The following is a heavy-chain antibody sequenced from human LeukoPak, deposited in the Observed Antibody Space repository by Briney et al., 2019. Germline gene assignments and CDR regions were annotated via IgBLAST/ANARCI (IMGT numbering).Heavy chain of an antibody. D-gene: IGHD4-17*01. V-gene: IGHV3-23*01. CDR1: GFTFSSYG. CDR2: IGTSGGST. J-gene: IGHJ4*02. Sequence: PGGSLRLSCAASGFTFSSYGMTWVRQAPGKGLEWVSGIGTSGGSTYYADSVKGRFTISRDNSKNTLYLQMNSLTAEDTAVYYCAKTTANLDYWGRGTLVTVSS. CDR3: AKTTANLDY.